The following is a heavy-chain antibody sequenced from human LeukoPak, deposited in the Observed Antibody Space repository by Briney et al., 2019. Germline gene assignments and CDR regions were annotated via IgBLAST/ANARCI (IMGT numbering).Heavy chain of an antibody. CDR3: AREAIVVVPAAMEGASRFDP. V-gene: IGHV1-69*06. CDR2: IIPIFGTA. CDR1: GGTFSSYA. J-gene: IGHJ5*02. D-gene: IGHD2-2*01. Sequence: SVTVSCMASGGTFSSYAISWVRQAPGKGLEWMGGIIPIFGTANYVQKFQGRVTITAYKSTSTAYMELSSLRSEDTAVYYWAREAIVVVPAAMEGASRFDPWGQGTLVTVSS.